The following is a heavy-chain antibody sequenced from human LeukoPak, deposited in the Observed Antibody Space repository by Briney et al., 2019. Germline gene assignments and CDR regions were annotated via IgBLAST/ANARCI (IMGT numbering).Heavy chain of an antibody. D-gene: IGHD2-21*01. J-gene: IGHJ5*02. V-gene: IGHV1-2*02. CDR1: GYIFSGHY. Sequence: SVKVSCKASGYIFSGHYIQWVRQAPGQGLEWMGWINPSSGGTNKAQKFHGRVTMTTDTSISTLYMELNSLRSDDTAVYYCARVLFPSGPTHCFDPWGQGTLVTVSS. CDR2: INPSSGGT. CDR3: ARVLFPSGPTHCFDP.